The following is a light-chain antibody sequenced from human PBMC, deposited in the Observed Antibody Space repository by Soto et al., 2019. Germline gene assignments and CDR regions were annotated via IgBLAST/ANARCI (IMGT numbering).Light chain of an antibody. CDR2: QAS. J-gene: IGKJ4*01. CDR3: QFGVT. V-gene: IGKV1-5*03. Sequence: DIQMNRSPSTLITSVGDRVTITCRASQSISSWLAWYQQKPGKAPKLLIYQASSLQSGVPSRFSGSGSGTEFTLTISSLQPHDFATYYCQFGVTFGGGTKMEIK. CDR1: QSISSW.